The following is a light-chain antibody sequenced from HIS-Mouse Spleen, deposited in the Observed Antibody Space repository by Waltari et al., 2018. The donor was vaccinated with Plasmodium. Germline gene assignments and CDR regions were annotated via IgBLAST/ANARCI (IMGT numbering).Light chain of an antibody. Sequence: ELVMTQSPPTLSVSPGERAPLSCRASQRVSSNLAWYQQKPGQAPRLLIYGASTRATGIPARFSGSGSGTEFTLTISSLQSEDFAVYYCQQYNNWPAWTFGQGTKVEIK. CDR2: GAS. V-gene: IGKV3-15*01. CDR1: QRVSSN. CDR3: QQYNNWPAWT. J-gene: IGKJ1*01.